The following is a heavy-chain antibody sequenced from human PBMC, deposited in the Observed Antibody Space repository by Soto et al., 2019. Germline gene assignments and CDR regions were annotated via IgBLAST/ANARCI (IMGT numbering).Heavy chain of an antibody. CDR3: ARLDLGHCSRYSCFGTRKYFDL. D-gene: IGHD2-15*01. V-gene: IGHV1-69*01. J-gene: IGHJ2*01. Sequence: QVQLVQAGAEVKKPGASVKVSCKASGGTFSSYAISWGRQAPGQGLEWVGGTITMFGTPKYAQKFKGRVVISVNEFTSTDYMELSSLGFVDMVVYFCARLDLGHCSRYSCFGTRKYFDLLGRGTLVSVSS. CDR1: GGTFSSYA. CDR2: TITMFGTP.